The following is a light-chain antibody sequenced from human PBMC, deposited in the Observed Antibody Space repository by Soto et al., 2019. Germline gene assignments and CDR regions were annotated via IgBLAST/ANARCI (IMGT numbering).Light chain of an antibody. CDR3: QSYDTTLSGLV. CDR1: ASNLGAKYA. Sequence: QSVLTQPPSVSGAPGQRVTISCTGSASNLGAKYAVHWYQHLPGTAPKLLIYDNIHRPSGVPDRFSGSKSDTSASLAIAGVQDEDEADYYCQSYDTTLSGLVFGGGTKLTVL. CDR2: DNI. J-gene: IGLJ3*02. V-gene: IGLV1-40*01.